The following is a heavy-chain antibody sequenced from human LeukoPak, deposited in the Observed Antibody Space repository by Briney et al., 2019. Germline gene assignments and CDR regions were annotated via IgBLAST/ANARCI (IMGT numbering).Heavy chain of an antibody. CDR1: GYSFTNYW. D-gene: IGHD5-12*01. CDR3: ARQFSGFHYYIDY. V-gene: IGHV5-51*01. Sequence: GGSLKISRRGSGYSFTNYWNAWGPQMPGKGLEWIGIFYLGDSDTRYSPSFQGQVTIPADKSISTAYLQWSSLKASDTAIYYCARQFSGFHYYIDYGGQGTRVTVSS. J-gene: IGHJ4*02. CDR2: FYLGDSDT.